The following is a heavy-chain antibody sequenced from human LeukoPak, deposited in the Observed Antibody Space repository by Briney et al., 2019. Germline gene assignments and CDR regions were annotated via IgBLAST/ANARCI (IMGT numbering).Heavy chain of an antibody. CDR2: ISGSGGST. V-gene: IGHV3-23*01. CDR3: AIGDVAAAALYY. D-gene: IGHD6-13*01. Sequence: PGGSLRLSCAASGFTFSSYAMSWVRQAPGKGLEWVSAISGSGGSTYYADSVKGRFTISRDNSKNTLYLQMNSLRVEDTAVYYCAIGDVAAAALYYWGQGTLVTVSS. J-gene: IGHJ4*02. CDR1: GFTFSSYA.